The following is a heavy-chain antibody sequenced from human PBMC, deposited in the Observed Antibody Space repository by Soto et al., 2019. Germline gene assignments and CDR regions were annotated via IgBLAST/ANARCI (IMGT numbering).Heavy chain of an antibody. D-gene: IGHD6-19*01. CDR1: GGSVGGYY. CDR2: IYHSGSI. Sequence: SSETLSLTCAVYGGSVGGYYWSWVRQPPGKGLEWIGEIYHSGSINYDPSLKSRVTMSVDTSKSQFSLKLSSVTAADTAVYYCASQESGSGWYYFDYWGQGTLVTVSS. CDR3: ASQESGSGWYYFDY. J-gene: IGHJ4*02. V-gene: IGHV4-34*01.